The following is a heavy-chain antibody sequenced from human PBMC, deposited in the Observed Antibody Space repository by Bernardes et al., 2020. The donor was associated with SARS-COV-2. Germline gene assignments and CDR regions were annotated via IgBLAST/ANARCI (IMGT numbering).Heavy chain of an antibody. CDR3: ARDWGQQLVTHFDY. J-gene: IGHJ4*02. CDR2: IWYDGSNK. CDR1: GFTFSSYG. V-gene: IGHV3-33*01. D-gene: IGHD6-13*01. Sequence: SLRLSCAASGFTFSSYGMHWVRQAPGKGLEWVAVIWYDGSNKYYADSVKGRFTISRDNSKNTLYLQMNSLRAEDTAVYYCARDWGQQLVTHFDYWGQGTLVTVSS.